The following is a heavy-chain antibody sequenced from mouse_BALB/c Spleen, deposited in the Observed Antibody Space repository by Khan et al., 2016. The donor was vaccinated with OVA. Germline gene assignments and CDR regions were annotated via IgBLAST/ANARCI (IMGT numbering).Heavy chain of an antibody. CDR3: ARIYGGDFDY. J-gene: IGHJ2*01. Sequence: EVELVESGPGLVKPSQSLSLTCTVTGYSSTSDYAWNWIRQFPGNKLEWMGYISYNGNTKYNPSLKSRISITRDTSKNQFFLQLNSVTPEDTATYYCARIYGGDFDYWGQGTTLTVSS. D-gene: IGHD1-1*01. CDR1: GYSSTSDYA. CDR2: ISYNGNT. V-gene: IGHV3-2*02.